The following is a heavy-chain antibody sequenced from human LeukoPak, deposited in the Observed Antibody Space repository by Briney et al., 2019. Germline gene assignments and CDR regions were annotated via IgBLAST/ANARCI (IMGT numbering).Heavy chain of an antibody. J-gene: IGHJ4*02. CDR3: AILPATDTYYYDNRGYYRTGVH. D-gene: IGHD3-22*01. CDR2: IYYSGST. Sequence: SETLSPTCTVSGGSISSSHYYWGFIRQPPGKGLEWIGSIYYSGSTYYNPSLRSRATLSVDTSKNQFSLKLSRATAAETAVYYCAILPATDTYYYDNRGYYRTGVHWGQGTLVTVSS. V-gene: IGHV4-39*07. CDR1: GGSISSSHYY.